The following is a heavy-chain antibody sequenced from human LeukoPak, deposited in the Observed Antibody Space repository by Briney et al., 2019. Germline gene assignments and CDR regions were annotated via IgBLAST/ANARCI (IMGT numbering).Heavy chain of an antibody. Sequence: GASVKVSCKASGYTFTSYAMNWVRQAPGQGLEWMGWISAYNGNTNYAQKLQGRVTMTTDTSTSTAYMELRSLRSDDTAVYYCATSAYDSSGTPFDYWGQGTLVTVSS. J-gene: IGHJ4*02. CDR3: ATSAYDSSGTPFDY. V-gene: IGHV1-18*01. CDR2: ISAYNGNT. CDR1: GYTFTSYA. D-gene: IGHD3-22*01.